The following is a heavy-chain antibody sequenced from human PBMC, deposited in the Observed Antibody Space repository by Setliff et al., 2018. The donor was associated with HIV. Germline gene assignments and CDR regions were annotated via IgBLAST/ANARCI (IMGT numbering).Heavy chain of an antibody. V-gene: IGHV3-23*01. Sequence: PGGSLRLSCAASGFAFSTFDMNWVRQTPEKGLEWVSAVSPSSIVTYYADSVKGRFTISRDDARDMLFLQMNSLTPEDTAIYYCAKPTSGYYPRPYDLWGHGTKVTVSS. D-gene: IGHD3-22*01. CDR2: VSPSSIVT. CDR1: GFAFSTFD. J-gene: IGHJ3*01. CDR3: AKPTSGYYPRPYDL.